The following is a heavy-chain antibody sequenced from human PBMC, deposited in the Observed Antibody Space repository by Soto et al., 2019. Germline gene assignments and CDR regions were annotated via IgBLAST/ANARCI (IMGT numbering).Heavy chain of an antibody. J-gene: IGHJ4*02. V-gene: IGHV4-59*01. Sequence: LALTCTVSGGSMSSYYWTWLRQSPGRGLEWIGYISYSGSTYYNPSLKSRVTISADTSKNQFSLRMNSMIAADTAVYYCARADPDASVGYWGQGTLVTVSS. CDR3: ARADPDASVGY. D-gene: IGHD2-15*01. CDR1: GGSMSSYY. CDR2: ISYSGST.